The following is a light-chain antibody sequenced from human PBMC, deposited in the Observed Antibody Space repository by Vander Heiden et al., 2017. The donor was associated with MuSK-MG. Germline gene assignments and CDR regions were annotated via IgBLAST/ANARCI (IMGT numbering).Light chain of an antibody. CDR1: KLGDKY. CDR3: QAWDSSTVV. CDR2: QDS. Sequence: YALTQPPSVSESPGQTASITCSGDKLGDKYACWYQQKPGQSPVLVIYQDSKRPSGIPERFSGSNSGNTATLTISGTQAMDEADYYCQAWDSSTVVFGGGTKLTVL. V-gene: IGLV3-1*01. J-gene: IGLJ2*01.